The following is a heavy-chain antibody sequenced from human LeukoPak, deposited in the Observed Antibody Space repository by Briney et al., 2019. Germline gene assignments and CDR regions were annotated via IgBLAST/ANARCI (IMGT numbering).Heavy chain of an antibody. CDR2: IIPIFGTA. J-gene: IGHJ4*02. CDR1: GGTFSSYA. CDR3: ARAAGGSGWPFFDY. Sequence: ASVKVSCKASGGTFSSYAISWVRQAPGQGLEWMGGIIPIFGTANYAQKFQGRVTITTDESTSTAYMELSSLRSEDTAVYYGARAAGGSGWPFFDYWGQGTLVTVSS. V-gene: IGHV1-69*05. D-gene: IGHD6-19*01.